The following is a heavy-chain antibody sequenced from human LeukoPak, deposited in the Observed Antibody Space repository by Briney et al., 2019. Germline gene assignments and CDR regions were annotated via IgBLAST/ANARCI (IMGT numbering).Heavy chain of an antibody. CDR2: IIPILGIA. V-gene: IGHV1-69*04. Sequence: ASVKVSCKASGGTFSSYAISWVRQAPGQGLEWMERIIPILGIANYAQKFQGRVTITADKSTSTAYMELSSLRSEDTAVYYCARLSRRQAPNWFDPWGQGTLVTVSS. J-gene: IGHJ5*02. CDR3: ARLSRRQAPNWFDP. CDR1: GGTFSSYA.